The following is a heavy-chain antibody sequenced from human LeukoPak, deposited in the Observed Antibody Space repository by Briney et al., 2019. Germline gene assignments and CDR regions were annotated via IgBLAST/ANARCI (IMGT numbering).Heavy chain of an antibody. CDR3: AREVQGAMVRGVYYFDY. J-gene: IGHJ4*02. CDR1: GGTFSSYA. Sequence: ASVKVSCKASGGTFSSYAISWVRQAPGQGLEWMGRIIPILGIANYAQKFQGRVTITADKSTSTAYMELSSLRSEDTAVYYCAREVQGAMVRGVYYFDYWGQGTLVTVSS. D-gene: IGHD3-10*01. CDR2: IIPILGIA. V-gene: IGHV1-69*04.